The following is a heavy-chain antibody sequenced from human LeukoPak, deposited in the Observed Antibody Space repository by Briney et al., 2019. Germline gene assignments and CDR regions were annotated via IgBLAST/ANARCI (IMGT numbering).Heavy chain of an antibody. J-gene: IGHJ5*02. CDR1: GGSISSHY. CDR2: INHSGST. CDR3: VLRFLDQHHPSNWFDP. D-gene: IGHD3-3*01. V-gene: IGHV4-34*01. Sequence: SETLSLTCTVSGGSISSHYWSWIRQPPGKGLEWIGEINHSGSTNYNPSLKSRVTISVDTSKNQFSLKLSSVTAADTAVYYCVLRFLDQHHPSNWFDPWGQGTLVTVSS.